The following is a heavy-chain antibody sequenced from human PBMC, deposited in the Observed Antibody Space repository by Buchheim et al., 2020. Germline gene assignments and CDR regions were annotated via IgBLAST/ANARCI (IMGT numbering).Heavy chain of an antibody. CDR3: ARDVSYNYYYYGMDV. CDR1: GGSISNNDYY. D-gene: IGHD3-16*01. Sequence: QVQLQESGPGLVKPSQTLSLTCTVSGGSISNNDYYWTWIRQPPGRGLEWIGYIDNSGSPRYNPSLKSRVTISADTSKNQFSLSLTSVTAADTAVYYCARDVSYNYYYYGMDVWGQGTT. CDR2: IDNSGSP. V-gene: IGHV4-30-4*01. J-gene: IGHJ6*02.